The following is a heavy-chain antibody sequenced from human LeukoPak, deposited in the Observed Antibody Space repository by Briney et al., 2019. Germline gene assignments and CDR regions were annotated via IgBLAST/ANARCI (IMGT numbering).Heavy chain of an antibody. CDR2: INGDGSRT. J-gene: IGHJ4*02. D-gene: IGHD2-2*01. CDR3: ARDRGSTEFDY. V-gene: IGHV3-74*01. Sequence: GGSLRLSCGASGFTFSNHWMHWVRHGPGKGLVWVSRINGDGSRTIYADSVKGRFTISRDNAKNTVYLQMNSLRAEDTALYYCARDRGSTEFDYWGQGTLVTVSS. CDR1: GFTFSNHW.